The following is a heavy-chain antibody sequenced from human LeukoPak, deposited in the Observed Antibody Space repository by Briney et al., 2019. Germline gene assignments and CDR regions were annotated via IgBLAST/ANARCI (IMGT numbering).Heavy chain of an antibody. D-gene: IGHD3-3*01. V-gene: IGHV4-59*01. Sequence: PSETLSLTCTVSGGSISNYYWSWIRQPPGKGLEWIGYIYYSVSTNYNPSLESRVTISVDTSKKQFSLKLTSVTAADTAVYYCARSPQRYDFWSGYCDAFDIWGQGTMVTVSS. CDR2: IYYSVST. J-gene: IGHJ3*02. CDR1: GGSISNYY. CDR3: ARSPQRYDFWSGYCDAFDI.